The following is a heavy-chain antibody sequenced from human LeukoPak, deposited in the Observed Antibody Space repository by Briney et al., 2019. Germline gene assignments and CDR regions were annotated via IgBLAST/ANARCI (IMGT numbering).Heavy chain of an antibody. Sequence: QPGGSLRLSCAASGFTFSSYAMSWVRQAPGKGLEWVSAISGSGGSTYYADSVKGRFTISRDNSKNTLYLQMNSLRAEDTAVYYCAKDQEGYSYGSGQHGFDYWGQGTLVTVSS. CDR2: ISGSGGST. V-gene: IGHV3-23*01. CDR3: AKDQEGYSYGSGQHGFDY. J-gene: IGHJ4*02. CDR1: GFTFSSYA. D-gene: IGHD5-18*01.